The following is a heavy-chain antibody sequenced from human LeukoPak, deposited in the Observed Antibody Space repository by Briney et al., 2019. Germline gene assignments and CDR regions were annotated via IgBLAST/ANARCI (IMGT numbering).Heavy chain of an antibody. CDR2: INPSGGST. V-gene: IGHV1-46*01. Sequence: ASVKVSCKASGYTFTSYYMYWVRQAPGQGLEWMGIINPSGGSTSYAQKFQGRVTMTRDTSTSTVYMELSSLRSEDTAVYYCARDSGSSDLWFGELLSNYYYYGMDVWGQGTTVTVSS. CDR1: GYTFTSYY. CDR3: ARDSGSSDLWFGELLSNYYYYGMDV. D-gene: IGHD3-10*01. J-gene: IGHJ6*02.